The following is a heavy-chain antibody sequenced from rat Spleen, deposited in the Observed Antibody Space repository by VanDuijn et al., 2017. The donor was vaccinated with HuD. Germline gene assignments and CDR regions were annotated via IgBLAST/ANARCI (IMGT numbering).Heavy chain of an antibody. J-gene: IGHJ2*01. Sequence: EVQLVESGGGLVQPGGSLKLSCAASGFAFSNYGMNWVRQAPTKGLEWVASISPSGNYTCYRDSVRGRFTISRDNAKSTLYLQVDSLRSEDTATYYCTRDRILRSTGFDYWGQGVMVTVSS. CDR3: TRDRILRSTGFDY. D-gene: IGHD1-6*01. V-gene: IGHV5-19*01. CDR2: ISPSGNYT. CDR1: GFAFSNYG.